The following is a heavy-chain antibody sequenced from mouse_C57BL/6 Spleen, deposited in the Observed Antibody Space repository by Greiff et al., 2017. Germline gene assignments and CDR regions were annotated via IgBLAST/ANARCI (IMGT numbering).Heavy chain of an antibody. CDR2: SRNKANDYTT. D-gene: IGHD2-4*01. J-gene: IGHJ3*01. CDR1: GFTFSDFY. CDR3: ARDDYDYDGAWFAY. V-gene: IGHV7-1*01. Sequence: DVKLVESGGGLVQSGRSLRLSCATSGFTFSDFYMEWVRQAPGKGLEWIAASRNKANDYTTEYSASVKGRFIVSRDTSQSILYLQMNALRAEDTAIYYCARDDYDYDGAWFAYWGQGTLVTVSA.